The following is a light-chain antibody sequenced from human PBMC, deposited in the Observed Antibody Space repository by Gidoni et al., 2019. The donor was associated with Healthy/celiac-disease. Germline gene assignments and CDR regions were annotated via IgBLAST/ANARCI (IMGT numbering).Light chain of an antibody. CDR1: QCIRND. J-gene: IGKJ1*01. CDR3: LQHNSYPRT. Sequence: DIQMTQSPSSLSASVGDRVTITCRVSQCIRNDLGLYQQKPGKAPKRLIYAASSLQSGVPSRFSGSGSGTEFTLTISRLQPEDFATYYCLQHNSYPRTFGQGTKVEIK. V-gene: IGKV1-17*01. CDR2: AAS.